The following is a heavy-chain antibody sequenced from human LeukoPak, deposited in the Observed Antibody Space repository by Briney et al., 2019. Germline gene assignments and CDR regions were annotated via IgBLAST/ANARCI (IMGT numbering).Heavy chain of an antibody. CDR2: VHYSGTT. CDR1: DGFITNYY. CDR3: ATDGNFDL. D-gene: IGHD1-26*01. V-gene: IGHV4-59*01. J-gene: IGHJ2*01. Sequence: SDTLSLTCTVSDGFITNYYWSWVRQPPGKGLEFIGYVHYSGTTNYNPSLRSRVTISVDTSKNQFSLKLSSVTAADTAVYYCATDGNFDLWGRGTLVTVSS.